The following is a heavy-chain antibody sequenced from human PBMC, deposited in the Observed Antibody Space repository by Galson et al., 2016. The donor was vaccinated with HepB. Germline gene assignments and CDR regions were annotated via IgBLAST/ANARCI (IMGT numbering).Heavy chain of an antibody. D-gene: IGHD1-26*01. V-gene: IGHV4-4*02. CDR2: VYHSGTT. Sequence: ETLSLTCGVSGASIIIRDWWTWVRQPPGKGLEWIGQVYHSGTTNHSPSLQSRATISVDNSKNQFSLMLSSVTAADTAVYYCARQYTGSHLDYWGRGALVTVSS. J-gene: IGHJ4*02. CDR3: ARQYTGSHLDY. CDR1: GASIIIRDW.